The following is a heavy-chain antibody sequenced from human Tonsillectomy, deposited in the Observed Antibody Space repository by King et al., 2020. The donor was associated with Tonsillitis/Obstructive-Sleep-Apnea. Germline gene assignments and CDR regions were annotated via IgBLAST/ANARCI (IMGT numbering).Heavy chain of an antibody. CDR3: AREEGYCSGGSCYPDAFDI. J-gene: IGHJ3*02. Sequence: VQLQESGPGLVKPSETLSLTCTVSGGSISGYYWSWIRQPPGKGLEWIGYIYYSGSTNYNPSLKSRVTISVDTSKNQFSLKLSSVTAADTAVYYCAREEGYCSGGSCYPDAFDIWCQGTMVTVSS. D-gene: IGHD2-15*01. CDR2: IYYSGST. V-gene: IGHV4-59*01. CDR1: GGSISGYY.